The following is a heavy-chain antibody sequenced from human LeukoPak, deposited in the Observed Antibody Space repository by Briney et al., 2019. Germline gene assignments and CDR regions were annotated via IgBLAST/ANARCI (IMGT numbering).Heavy chain of an antibody. D-gene: IGHD3-22*01. CDR2: ISSSSSYI. CDR1: GFTFSSYS. CDR3: ARDRGLYDSSGYYYLDY. V-gene: IGHV3-21*01. Sequence: GGSLRLSCAASGFTFSSYSMNWVRQAPGKGLEWVSSISSSSSYIYYADSVKGRFTIPRDNAKNSLYLQMNSLRAEDTAVYYCARDRGLYDSSGYYYLDYWGQGTLVTVSS. J-gene: IGHJ4*02.